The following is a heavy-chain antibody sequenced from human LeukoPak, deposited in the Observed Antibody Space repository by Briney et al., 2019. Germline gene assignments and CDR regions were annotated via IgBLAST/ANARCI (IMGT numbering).Heavy chain of an antibody. CDR3: ASQERDYYYYMDV. V-gene: IGHV1-69*05. J-gene: IGHJ6*03. CDR1: GGTFSSYA. D-gene: IGHD5-24*01. Sequence: SVKVSCKASGGTFSSYAISWVRQAPGQGLEWMGGIIPIFDTANYAQKFQGRVTITMDESTSTAYMELSSLRSEDTAVYYCASQERDYYYYMDVWGKGTTVTVSS. CDR2: IIPIFDTA.